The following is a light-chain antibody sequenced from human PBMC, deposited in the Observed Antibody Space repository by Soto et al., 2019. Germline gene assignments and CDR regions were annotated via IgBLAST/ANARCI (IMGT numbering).Light chain of an antibody. CDR2: SNN. Sequence: QSVLTQPPSESGTPGQRVTIFCSGSRSNIGSNTVNWYQQLPGTAPKFLIYSNNQRPSGVPKRFSGSKSGTSASLAISGLQSEDEADYYCATWDDSLNGHVVFGGGTKLTVL. J-gene: IGLJ2*01. V-gene: IGLV1-44*01. CDR1: RSNIGSNT. CDR3: ATWDDSLNGHVV.